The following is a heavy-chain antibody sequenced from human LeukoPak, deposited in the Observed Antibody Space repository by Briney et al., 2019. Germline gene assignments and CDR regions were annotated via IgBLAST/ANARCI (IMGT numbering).Heavy chain of an antibody. V-gene: IGHV3-11*04. D-gene: IGHD2-2*02. CDR1: GFTFSDYY. CDR2: ISSSGSTI. Sequence: VGSLGLSCAASGFTFSDYYMSWIRQAPGKGLEWVSYISSSGSTIYYADSVKGRFTISRDNAKNSLYLQMNSLRAEDTAVYYCARVQIVVVPAAIRTWGQGTLVTVSS. CDR3: ARVQIVVVPAAIRT. J-gene: IGHJ5*02.